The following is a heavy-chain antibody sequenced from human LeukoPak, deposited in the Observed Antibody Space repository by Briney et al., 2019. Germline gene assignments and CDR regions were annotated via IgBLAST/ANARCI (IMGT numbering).Heavy chain of an antibody. CDR3: ARYRGSYYMDV. Sequence: PGGSLRLSCAASGFTVSSYNMNWVRQAPGKGLEWVSYISSSGSAIYHADSVKGRFTISRDNAKNSLYLQVNSLRAKDTAVYYCARYRGSYYMDVWGKGTTVTVSS. CDR2: ISSSGSAI. CDR1: GFTVSSYN. D-gene: IGHD5-12*01. J-gene: IGHJ6*03. V-gene: IGHV3-48*01.